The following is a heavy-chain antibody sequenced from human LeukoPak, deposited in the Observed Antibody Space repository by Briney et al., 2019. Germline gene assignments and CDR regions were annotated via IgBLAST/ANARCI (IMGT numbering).Heavy chain of an antibody. J-gene: IGHJ6*02. D-gene: IGHD2-2*01. CDR1: GYTFTSYY. CDR3: ARDHAEASTSHYYYGMDV. V-gene: IGHV1-46*01. Sequence: ASVKVSCKASGYTFTSYYMHCVRQAPGQGLEWMGIINPSGGSTSYAQKFQGRVTMTRDTSTSTVYMELSSLRSEDTAVYYCARDHAEASTSHYYYGMDVWGQGTTVTVSS. CDR2: INPSGGST.